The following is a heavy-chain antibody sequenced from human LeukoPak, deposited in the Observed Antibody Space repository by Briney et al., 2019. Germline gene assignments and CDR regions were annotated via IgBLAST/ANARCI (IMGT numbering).Heavy chain of an antibody. Sequence: GGSLRLSCAASGFTFSSYSMNWVRQAPGKGLEWVSSISSSSSYIYYADSVKGRFTISRDNAENSLYLQMNSLRAEDTAVYYCARVADYGDYFDYWGQGTLVTVSS. D-gene: IGHD4-17*01. CDR3: ARVADYGDYFDY. V-gene: IGHV3-21*01. CDR2: ISSSSSYI. CDR1: GFTFSSYS. J-gene: IGHJ4*02.